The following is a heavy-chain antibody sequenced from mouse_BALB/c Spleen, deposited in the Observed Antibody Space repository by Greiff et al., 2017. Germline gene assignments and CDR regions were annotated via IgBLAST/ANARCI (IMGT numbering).Heavy chain of an antibody. D-gene: IGHD2-14*01. V-gene: IGHV1S56*01. CDR3: ARETIGTRWFAD. CDR1: GYTFTSYY. CDR2: IYPGDGST. J-gene: IGHJ3*01. Sequence: VQLQQSGPELVKPGASVKMSCKASGYTFTSYYIHWVKQRPGQGLEWIGWIYPGDGSTKYNEKFKGKTTLTADNSSSTAYMLLSSLTSEDSAIYFCARETIGTRWFADWGQGTLVTVSA.